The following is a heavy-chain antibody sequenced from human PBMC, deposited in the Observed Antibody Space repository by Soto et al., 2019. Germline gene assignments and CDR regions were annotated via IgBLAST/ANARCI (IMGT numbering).Heavy chain of an antibody. V-gene: IGHV4-59*01. D-gene: IGHD3-16*01. CDR3: AREVASYGSTYFDY. J-gene: IGHJ4*02. CDR2: INYSGTT. Sequence: ETLSLTCTVSGGSIRGYYWTWIRQPPGKGLEWIGYINYSGTTKYNPSLNSRVTISADTSQNQISLRLTSVTAADTALYYCAREVASYGSTYFDYWGQGTLVTVSS. CDR1: GGSIRGYY.